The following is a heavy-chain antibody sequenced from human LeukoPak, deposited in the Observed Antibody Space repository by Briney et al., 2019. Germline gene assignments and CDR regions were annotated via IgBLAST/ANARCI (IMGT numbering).Heavy chain of an antibody. D-gene: IGHD6-19*01. V-gene: IGHV1-18*01. CDR2: ISAYNGNT. CDR3: ARGGIAVAEGDGIDY. Sequence: ASVKVSCKASGCTFTSYGISWVRQAPGQGLEWMGWISAYNGNTNYAQKLQGRVTMTTDTSTSTAYMELSSLRSEDTAVYYCARGGIAVAEGDGIDYWGQGTLVTVSS. CDR1: GCTFTSYG. J-gene: IGHJ4*02.